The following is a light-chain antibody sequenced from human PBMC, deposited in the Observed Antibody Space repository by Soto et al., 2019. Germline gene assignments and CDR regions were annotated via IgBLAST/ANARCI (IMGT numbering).Light chain of an antibody. V-gene: IGKV1-39*01. J-gene: IGKJ2*01. CDR2: AAS. Sequence: DIQMTQSPSSLSASVGDRVTITCRASQNIFSYLSWYQHKPGKAPELLIYAASSLQSGVPSIFSCSGSGTDFALTISSLQPEDFATFDCQQSYSVPHTFGQGTKLVI. CDR1: QNIFSY. CDR3: QQSYSVPHT.